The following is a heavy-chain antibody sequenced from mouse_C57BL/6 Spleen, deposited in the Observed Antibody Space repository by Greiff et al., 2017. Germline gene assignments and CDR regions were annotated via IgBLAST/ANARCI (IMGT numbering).Heavy chain of an antibody. Sequence: QVQLQQPGAELVKPGASVKLSCKASGYTFTSYWMHWVKQRPGQGLEWIGMIHPNSGSTNYNEKFKSKATLTVDKSSSTAYMQLSSLTSEDSAVYYCASQSSSPPYWGQGTLVTVSA. D-gene: IGHD1-1*01. CDR1: GYTFTSYW. CDR2: IHPNSGST. J-gene: IGHJ3*01. V-gene: IGHV1-64*01. CDR3: ASQSSSPPY.